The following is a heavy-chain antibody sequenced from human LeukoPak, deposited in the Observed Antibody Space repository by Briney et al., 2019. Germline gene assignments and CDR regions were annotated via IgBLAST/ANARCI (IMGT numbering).Heavy chain of an antibody. CDR3: AREFVGLSGFKDY. CDR2: INSDGRST. Sequence: GGSLRLSCAASGSTFSTYWMHWVRQAPGKGLVWVSRINSDGRSTSYAGSVKGRFTISRDNAKNTLYLQMNSLRAEDTAVYYCAREFVGLSGFKDYWGQGTLVTVSS. J-gene: IGHJ4*02. D-gene: IGHD1-26*01. CDR1: GSTFSTYW. V-gene: IGHV3-74*01.